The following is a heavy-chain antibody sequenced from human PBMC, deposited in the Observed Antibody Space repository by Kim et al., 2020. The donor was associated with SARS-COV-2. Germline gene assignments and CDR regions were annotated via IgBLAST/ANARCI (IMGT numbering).Heavy chain of an antibody. D-gene: IGHD3-16*01. CDR1: GGSISSYY. Sequence: SETLSLTCTVSGGSISSYYWSWIRQPPGKGLEWIGYIYYSGSTNYNPSLKSRVTISVDTSKNQFSLKLSSVTAADTAVFYCARWGVSGADLDYWGQGTLVTVSS. V-gene: IGHV4-59*13. CDR2: IYYSGST. CDR3: ARWGVSGADLDY. J-gene: IGHJ4*02.